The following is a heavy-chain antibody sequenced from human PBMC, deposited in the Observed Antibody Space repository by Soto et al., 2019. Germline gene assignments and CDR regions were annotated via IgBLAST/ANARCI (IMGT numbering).Heavy chain of an antibody. J-gene: IGHJ4*02. Sequence: ETLSLTCPVSGDSISTFYWSWIRQPPGKGLEWIGYIHYSGSTNYNPSLKSQVIISVDTSKNQFSLKLSSVTDADTDVYFCARVRSNLFDYWGQGTLVTVYS. CDR1: GDSISTFY. CDR2: IHYSGST. D-gene: IGHD3-3*01. V-gene: IGHV4-59*01. CDR3: ARVRSNLFDY.